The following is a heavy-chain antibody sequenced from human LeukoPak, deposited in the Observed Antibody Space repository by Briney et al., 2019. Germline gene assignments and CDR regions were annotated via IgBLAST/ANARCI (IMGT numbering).Heavy chain of an antibody. CDR3: ARDQGDAFDI. CDR2: IYYSGST. V-gene: IGHV4-61*01. CDR1: GRSVSSGSYY. Sequence: SETLSLTCTVSGRSVSSGSYYWSWIRQPPGKGLEWIGYIYYSGSTNYNPSLKSRVTISVDTSKNQFSLKLSSVTAADTAVYYSARDQGDAFDIWGQGTMVTVSS. J-gene: IGHJ3*02.